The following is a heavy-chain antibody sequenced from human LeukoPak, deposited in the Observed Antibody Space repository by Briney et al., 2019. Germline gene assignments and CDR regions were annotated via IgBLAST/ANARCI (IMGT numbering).Heavy chain of an antibody. CDR2: ISYDGSDK. D-gene: IGHD5-18*01. Sequence: PGGSLRLSCAASGFTFSSCGMHWVRQAPGKGLEWVAVISYDGSDKYSADSVKGRFTISRDNSKNTLYLQMNSLRAEDTAVYYCAKNAHYQGYSYGGIDYWGQGTLVTISS. CDR3: AKNAHYQGYSYGGIDY. CDR1: GFTFSSCG. V-gene: IGHV3-30*18. J-gene: IGHJ4*02.